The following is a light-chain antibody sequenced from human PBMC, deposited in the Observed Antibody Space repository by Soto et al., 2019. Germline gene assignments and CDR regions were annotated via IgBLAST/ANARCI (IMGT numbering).Light chain of an antibody. CDR3: QHYQTGHPIT. V-gene: IGKV3-20*01. J-gene: IGKJ5*01. CDR1: KSVGTR. Sequence: EILLTQSPDTLSLSPGERATLSCRAAKSVGTRLAWYQHKTGQAPRLLIPGASSRATGIPDRFTGSGSETSFTLTISRLEPEDFALYYCQHYQTGHPITFGQGTRLEIK. CDR2: GAS.